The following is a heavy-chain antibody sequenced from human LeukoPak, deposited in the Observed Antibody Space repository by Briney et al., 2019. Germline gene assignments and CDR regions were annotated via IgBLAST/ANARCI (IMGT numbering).Heavy chain of an antibody. Sequence: PGGSLRLSCAASGFSFSRYWMHWVRQVPGKGLVWVSRINSDGRSTTYADSVKGRFTISRDNAKNTLYLQLNSLRAEDTAVYFCARDGVAAPDYWGQGTQVTVSS. D-gene: IGHD3-3*01. J-gene: IGHJ4*02. V-gene: IGHV3-74*01. CDR3: ARDGVAAPDY. CDR1: GFSFSRYW. CDR2: INSDGRST.